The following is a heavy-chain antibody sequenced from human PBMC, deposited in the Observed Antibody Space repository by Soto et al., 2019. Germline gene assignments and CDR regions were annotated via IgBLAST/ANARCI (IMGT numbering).Heavy chain of an antibody. D-gene: IGHD2-2*02. V-gene: IGHV4-31*03. CDR2: IYYSGSF. CDR3: ARGGVVPASIEANWFDP. CDR1: GGSISSGGYY. J-gene: IGHJ5*02. Sequence: QVQLQESGPGLVKPSQTLFLTCTVSGGSISSGGYYWSWIRQHPGKGLEWIGYIYYSGSFYYNPSLRRRVTIAVDTSKNQFSLKLSSVTAADTAVYYCARGGVVPASIEANWFDPWGQGTLVTVSS.